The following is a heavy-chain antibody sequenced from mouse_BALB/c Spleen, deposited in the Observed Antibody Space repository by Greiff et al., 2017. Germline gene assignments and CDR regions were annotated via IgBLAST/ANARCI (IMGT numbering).Heavy chain of an antibody. V-gene: IGHV3-6*02. CDR2: ISYDGSN. CDR3: ARDWDGLY. Sequence: EVKVEESGPGLVKPSQSLSLTCSVTGYSITSGYYWNWIRQFPGNKLEWMGYISYDGSNNYNPSLKNRISITRDTSKNQFFLKLNSVTTEDTATYYCARDWDGLYWGQGTTLTVSS. D-gene: IGHD2-3*01. CDR1: GYSITSGYY. J-gene: IGHJ2*01.